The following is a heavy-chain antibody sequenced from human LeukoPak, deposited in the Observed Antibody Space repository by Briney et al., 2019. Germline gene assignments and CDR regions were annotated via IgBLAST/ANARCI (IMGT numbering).Heavy chain of an antibody. J-gene: IGHJ3*02. CDR1: GFTFSSNW. CDR3: ARELPSGLRAFDI. V-gene: IGHV3-74*01. CDR2: INSDGSNT. Sequence: GGSLRLSCAGSGFTFSSNWMHWVRQVPGKGLVWVSRINSDGSNTNYADSVKGRFTISRDNAKNTLYLQMNSLGADDTAVYYCARELPSGLRAFDIWGQGTMVTVSS. D-gene: IGHD3-16*01.